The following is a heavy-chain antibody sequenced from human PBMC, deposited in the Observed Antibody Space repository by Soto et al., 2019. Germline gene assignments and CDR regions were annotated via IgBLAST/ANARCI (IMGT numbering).Heavy chain of an antibody. CDR2: MNPNSGNT. CDR1: GYTFTSYD. Sequence: QVQLVQSGAEVKKPGASVKVSCKASGYTFTSYDINWVRQATGQGLEWMGWMNPNSGNTGYAQKGEGRVTMTRTTAISTAYMELSSLRAENTAVYYCARERVRRGFVDWGQGTVVTVSS. D-gene: IGHD3-10*01. CDR3: ARERVRRGFVD. V-gene: IGHV1-8*01. J-gene: IGHJ4*02.